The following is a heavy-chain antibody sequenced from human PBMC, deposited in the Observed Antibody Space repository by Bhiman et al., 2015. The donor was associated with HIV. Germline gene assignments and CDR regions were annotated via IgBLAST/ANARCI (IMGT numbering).Heavy chain of an antibody. CDR3: AREPGGTTEGRFDY. CDR2: ISSSSTTI. J-gene: IGHJ4*02. CDR1: GFTFSNYE. Sequence: EVQLVESGGGLVQPGESLRLSCAASGFTFSNYEMNWVRQAPGKGLEWLSYISSSSTTIYYAESVWGRFTISRDNAKNSLSLQMNSLRAEDTAVYYCAREPGGTTEGRFDYWGQGTLVTVSS. D-gene: IGHD1-7*01. V-gene: IGHV3-48*03.